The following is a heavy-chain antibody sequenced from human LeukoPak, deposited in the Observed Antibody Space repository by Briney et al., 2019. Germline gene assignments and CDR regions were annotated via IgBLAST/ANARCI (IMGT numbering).Heavy chain of an antibody. J-gene: IGHJ4*02. CDR1: GYTFTSYG. CDR3: ARQGSYYDSSGYFN. Sequence: ASVKVSCKASGYTFTSYGVSWVRQAPGQGLEWMGWISAYNGNTNYAQKLQGRVTMTTDTSTSTAYMELRSLRSDDTAVYYCARQGSYYDSSGYFNWGQGTLVTVSS. V-gene: IGHV1-18*01. CDR2: ISAYNGNT. D-gene: IGHD3-22*01.